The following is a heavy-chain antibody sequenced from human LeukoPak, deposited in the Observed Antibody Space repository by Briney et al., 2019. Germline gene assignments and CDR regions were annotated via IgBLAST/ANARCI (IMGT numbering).Heavy chain of an antibody. D-gene: IGHD5-18*01. Sequence: GGSLRLSCAASGFTFDDYAMHWVRQAPGKGLEWVSLISWDGGSTYYADSVKGRFTISRDNSKNSLYLQMNSLRAEDTALYYCAKPGLRGYSYGGYFDLWGRGTLVTVSS. V-gene: IGHV3-43D*03. CDR1: GFTFDDYA. CDR3: AKPGLRGYSYGGYFDL. J-gene: IGHJ2*01. CDR2: ISWDGGST.